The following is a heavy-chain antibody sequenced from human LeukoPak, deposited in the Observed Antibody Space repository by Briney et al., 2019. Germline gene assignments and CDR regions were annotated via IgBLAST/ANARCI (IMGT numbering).Heavy chain of an antibody. D-gene: IGHD3-16*01. J-gene: IGHJ6*02. V-gene: IGHV1-69*13. Sequence: GASVKVSCKASGGTFSSYAISWVRQAPGQGLEWMGGIIPIFGTANYAQKFQGRVTITADESTSTAYMELSSLRSEDTAVYYCARGGSYVLAYYYYGMDVWGQGTTVTVSS. CDR3: ARGGSYVLAYYYYGMDV. CDR2: IIPIFGTA. CDR1: GGTFSSYA.